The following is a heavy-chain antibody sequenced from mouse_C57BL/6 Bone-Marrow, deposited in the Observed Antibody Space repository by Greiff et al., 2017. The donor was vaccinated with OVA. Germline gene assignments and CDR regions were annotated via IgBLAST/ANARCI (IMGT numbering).Heavy chain of an antibody. CDR2: INPSTGGT. D-gene: IGHD4-1*01. CDR3: ARGGTSPFAY. V-gene: IGHV1-42*01. Sequence: EVQLQQSGPELVKPGASVKISCKASGYSFTGYYMTWVKQSPEKSLEWIGEINPSTGGTTYNQKFKAKATLTVDKSSSTAYMQRKSLTSEDSAVYYCARGGTSPFAYWGQGTLVTVSA. CDR1: GYSFTGYY. J-gene: IGHJ3*01.